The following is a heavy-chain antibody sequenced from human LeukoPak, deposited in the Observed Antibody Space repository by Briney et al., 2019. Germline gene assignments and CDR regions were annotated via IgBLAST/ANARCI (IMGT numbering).Heavy chain of an antibody. J-gene: IGHJ3*02. CDR2: ITPIFGTA. Sequence: GSSVKVSCKASGGTFSSYAISWVRQAPGQGLGWMGGITPIFGTANYAQKFQGRVTITADESTSTAYMELSSLRSEDTAVYYCARAPREYQLLWSALDIWGQGTMVTVSS. D-gene: IGHD2-2*01. CDR1: GGTFSSYA. V-gene: IGHV1-69*01. CDR3: ARAPREYQLLWSALDI.